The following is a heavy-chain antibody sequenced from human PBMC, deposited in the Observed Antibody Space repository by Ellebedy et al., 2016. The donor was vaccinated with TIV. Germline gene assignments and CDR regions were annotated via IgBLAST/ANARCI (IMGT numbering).Heavy chain of an antibody. V-gene: IGHV3-23*01. CDR1: GFTFSSYA. J-gene: IGHJ5*02. CDR3: AKDPLRLVRPEFDP. D-gene: IGHD6-19*01. Sequence: GESLKISCAASGFTFSSYAMGWVRQAPGKGLEWVSAIRGSGSSTYYADSVKGRFTISRDNSKNTLYLQMNSLRAEDTAVYYCAKDPLRLVRPEFDPWGQGTLVTVSS. CDR2: IRGSGSST.